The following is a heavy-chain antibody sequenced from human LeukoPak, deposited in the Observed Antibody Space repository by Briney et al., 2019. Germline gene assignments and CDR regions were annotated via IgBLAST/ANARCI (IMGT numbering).Heavy chain of an antibody. D-gene: IGHD3-9*01. V-gene: IGHV3-7*03. J-gene: IGHJ4*02. CDR3: AKDKYDILTGYYIGIDY. Sequence: GGSLRLSCAASGFTFSSYAMNWVRQAPGKGLEWVANIKLDGSEKYYVNSVKGRFTISRDNAKNSLNLQMNSLRAEDTAVYYCAKDKYDILTGYYIGIDYWGQGTLVTVSS. CDR2: IKLDGSEK. CDR1: GFTFSSYA.